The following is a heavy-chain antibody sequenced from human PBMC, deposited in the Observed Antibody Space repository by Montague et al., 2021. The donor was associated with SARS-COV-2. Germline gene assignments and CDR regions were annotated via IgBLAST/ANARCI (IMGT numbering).Heavy chain of an antibody. V-gene: IGHV4-59*01. CDR2: IYYNGYT. CDR1: GDSISTYY. Sequence: SETLSLTCTVSGDSISTYYWSWIRQPPGKGLEWIGYIYYNGYTXXXPSXXXRVTILVDTSKNQFSLRLSSVTAADTAVYFCARGGATYYYDTSGYVNAFDTWGQGTMVTVSS. J-gene: IGHJ3*02. CDR3: ARGGATYYYDTSGYVNAFDT. D-gene: IGHD3-22*01.